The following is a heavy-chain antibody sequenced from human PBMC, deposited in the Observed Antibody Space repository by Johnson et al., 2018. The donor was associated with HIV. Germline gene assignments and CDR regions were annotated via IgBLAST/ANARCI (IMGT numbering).Heavy chain of an antibody. D-gene: IGHD7-27*01. CDR2: FYRNGGST. Sequence: MQLVESGGGLVKPGGSLRLSCAASGFTFNNAWMSWVRQAPGKGLEWVSGFYRNGGSTGYAASVQGRFSISRDNAKNSLYLQMNSLTVDDTALYYCARDPTTQNSRLTGDFGAFDIWGQGTMVTVTS. V-gene: IGHV3-20*04. CDR1: GFTFNNAW. CDR3: ARDPTTQNSRLTGDFGAFDI. J-gene: IGHJ3*02.